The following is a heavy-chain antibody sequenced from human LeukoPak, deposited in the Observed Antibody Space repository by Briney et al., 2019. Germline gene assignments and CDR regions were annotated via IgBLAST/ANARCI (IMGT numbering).Heavy chain of an antibody. CDR2: IYYSGST. CDR3: ARGVTIFGVVIIGDYYYMDV. Sequence: SETLSLTCTVSGGSISSYYWSWIRQPPGKGLEWIGYIYYSGSTNYNPSLKNRVTISVDTSKNQFSLKLSSVTAADTAVYYCARGVTIFGVVIIGDYYYMDVWGKGTTVTVSS. V-gene: IGHV4-59*01. J-gene: IGHJ6*03. CDR1: GGSISSYY. D-gene: IGHD3-3*01.